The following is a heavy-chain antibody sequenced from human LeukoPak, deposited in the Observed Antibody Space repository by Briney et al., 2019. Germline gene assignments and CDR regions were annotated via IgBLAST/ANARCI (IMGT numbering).Heavy chain of an antibody. CDR3: AKAPREYCSSTSCPNWFDS. J-gene: IGHJ5*01. D-gene: IGHD2-2*01. Sequence: GGSLRLSCVASGFTFSSYAMNWVRQAPGKGLQWVSALSGSGGSTYYADPVKGRFTISRDNSKNTLYLQMSSLRAEDTAVYFCAKAPREYCSSTSCPNWFDSWGQGTLVTVSS. CDR2: LSGSGGST. V-gene: IGHV3-23*01. CDR1: GFTFSSYA.